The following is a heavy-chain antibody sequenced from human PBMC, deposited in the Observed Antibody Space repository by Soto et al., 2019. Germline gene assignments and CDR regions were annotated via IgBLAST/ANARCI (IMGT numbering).Heavy chain of an antibody. CDR2: IIPIFGTA. J-gene: IGHJ4*02. V-gene: IGHV1-69*13. CDR1: GGTFSSYA. D-gene: IGHD5-18*01. Sequence: SVKVSCKASGGTFSSYAISWVRQAPGQGLEWMGGIIPIFGTANYAQKFQGRVTITADESTSTAYMELSSLRSEDTAVYYCAREAFVDTAMAFFDYWGRGTLVTVSS. CDR3: AREAFVDTAMAFFDY.